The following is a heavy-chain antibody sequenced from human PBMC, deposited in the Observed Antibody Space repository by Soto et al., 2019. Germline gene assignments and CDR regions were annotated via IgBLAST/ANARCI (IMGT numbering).Heavy chain of an antibody. CDR2: ISSSSSYT. Sequence: GGSLRLSCAASGFTFSDYYMSWIRQAPGKGLEWVSYISSSSSYTNYADSVKGRFTISRDNAKNSLYLQVNSLRAEDTAVYYCARDPPWFGELYLDVWGQGTTVTVSS. D-gene: IGHD3-10*01. CDR1: GFTFSDYY. CDR3: ARDPPWFGELYLDV. V-gene: IGHV3-11*06. J-gene: IGHJ6*02.